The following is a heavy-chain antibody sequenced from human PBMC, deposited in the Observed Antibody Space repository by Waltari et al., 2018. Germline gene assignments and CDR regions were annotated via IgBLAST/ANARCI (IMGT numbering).Heavy chain of an antibody. CDR3: ARVMRNWFDP. D-gene: IGHD2-8*01. CDR2: IYSSGST. Sequence: QLQLQESGPGLVKLSETLSLTCTVSGGSISSSSYYWGWIRQPQGKGLEWIGIIYSSGSTYYNPSLKSRVTRSVDTSKNQFSLKLSSVTAADTAVYYCARVMRNWFDPWGQGTLVTVSS. V-gene: IGHV4-39*07. CDR1: GGSISSSSYY. J-gene: IGHJ5*02.